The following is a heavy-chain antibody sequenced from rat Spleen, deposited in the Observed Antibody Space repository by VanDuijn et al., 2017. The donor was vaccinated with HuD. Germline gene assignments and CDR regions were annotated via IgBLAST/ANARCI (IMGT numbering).Heavy chain of an antibody. J-gene: IGHJ2*01. CDR1: GFSLTSYH. Sequence: QMQLKESGPGLVQPSQTLSLTCTVSGFSLTSYHVSWVRQPPGKGLEWMGAMWHGGTTDYNSAFKSRLSISRDTSKSQVFLKMNSLQTDDTANYFCARQDWEFDYWGQGVMVTVSS. CDR3: ARQDWEFDY. CDR2: MWHGGTT. D-gene: IGHD5-1*01. V-gene: IGHV2-15*01.